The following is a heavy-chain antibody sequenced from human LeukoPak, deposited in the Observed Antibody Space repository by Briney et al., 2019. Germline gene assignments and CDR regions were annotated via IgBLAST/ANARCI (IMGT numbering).Heavy chain of an antibody. V-gene: IGHV1-69*06. Sequence: ASVKVSCKASGGTFSSYAISWVRQAPGQGLEWMGGIIPIFGTANYAQKFQGRVTITADKSTSTAYVELSSLRSEDTAVYYCARWGEGYSYGYGFGTSYYYYMDVWGKGTTVTVSS. CDR3: ARWGEGYSYGYGFGTSYYYYMDV. J-gene: IGHJ6*03. D-gene: IGHD5-18*01. CDR2: IIPIFGTA. CDR1: GGTFSSYA.